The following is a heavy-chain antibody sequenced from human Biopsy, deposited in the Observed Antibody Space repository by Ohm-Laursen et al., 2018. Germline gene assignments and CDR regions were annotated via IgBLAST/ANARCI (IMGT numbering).Heavy chain of an antibody. CDR2: ISHSGST. V-gene: IGHV4-61*08. CDR3: ARATNSTGWPYYYFYGMDV. D-gene: IGHD2/OR15-2a*01. J-gene: IGHJ6*02. CDR1: GASISSAAYH. Sequence: PPGTLSLTCTVSGASISSAAYHWSWIRQLPGKGLEWTGYISHSGSTNYNPSLKSRVTISVDTSKNQFSLRLNSVTAADTAVYYCARATNSTGWPYYYFYGMDVWGQGTTVTVSS.